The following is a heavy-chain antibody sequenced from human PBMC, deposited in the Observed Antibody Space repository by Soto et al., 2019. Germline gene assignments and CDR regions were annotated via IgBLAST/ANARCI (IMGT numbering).Heavy chain of an antibody. Sequence: EVQLVESGGGLVKPGGSLRLSCAASGFSFSTYNMDWVRQAPGKGLEWVSSISSSGRYMYYGDSVQGRFTISRDNAKNSLFLQMISLRGEDTAVYYCARQFYRYGVGDAFDIWGQGTVDTVSS. V-gene: IGHV3-21*06. CDR1: GFSFSTYN. D-gene: IGHD5-18*01. CDR2: ISSSGRYM. CDR3: ARQFYRYGVGDAFDI. J-gene: IGHJ3*02.